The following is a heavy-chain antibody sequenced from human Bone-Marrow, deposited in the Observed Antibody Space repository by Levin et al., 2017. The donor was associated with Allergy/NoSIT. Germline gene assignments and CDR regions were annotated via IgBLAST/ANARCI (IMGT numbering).Heavy chain of an antibody. CDR1: GDTFSSYD. J-gene: IGHJ5*02. D-gene: IGHD6-6*01. CDR2: MNPKNGNT. Sequence: ASVKVSCKASGDTFSSYDINWVRQASGQGLEWMGWMNPKNGNTVYAQKFQGRVTMTRNTSISTAYMDLSSLRSDDTAVYYCATGQGHLVGPPWGQGTLVTVSS. CDR3: ATGQGHLVGPP. V-gene: IGHV1-8*01.